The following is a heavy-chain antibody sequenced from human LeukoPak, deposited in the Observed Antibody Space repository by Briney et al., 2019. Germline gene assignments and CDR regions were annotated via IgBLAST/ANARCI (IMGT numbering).Heavy chain of an antibody. D-gene: IGHD5-24*01. CDR1: GGTFSSYA. Sequence: SVKVSCKASGGTFSSYAISWVRQAPGQGLEWMGGIIPIFGTANYAQKFQGRVTITADESTSTAYMELSSLRSEDTAVYYCAREARGDGYNYLVLALNWFDPWGQGTLVTVSS. CDR2: IIPIFGTA. J-gene: IGHJ5*02. CDR3: AREARGDGYNYLVLALNWFDP. V-gene: IGHV1-69*13.